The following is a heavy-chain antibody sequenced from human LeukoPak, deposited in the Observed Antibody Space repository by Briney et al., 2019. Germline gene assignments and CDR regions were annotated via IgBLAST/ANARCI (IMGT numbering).Heavy chain of an antibody. D-gene: IGHD3-10*01. CDR3: ARDYHYGQTDF. Sequence: GGSLRLSCAASGFTFTKHLMHWVRQAPGKGLMWVSSISQDGSNTPYADSVKGRFAISRDNAKSTLSLQMNSLRVEDTAVYYCARDYHYGQTDFWGQGTLVTVSS. CDR1: GFTFTKHL. J-gene: IGHJ4*02. V-gene: IGHV3-74*01. CDR2: ISQDGSNT.